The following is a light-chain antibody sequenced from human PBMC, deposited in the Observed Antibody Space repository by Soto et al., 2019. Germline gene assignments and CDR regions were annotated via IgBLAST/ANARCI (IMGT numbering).Light chain of an antibody. J-gene: IGKJ1*01. CDR2: EAS. Sequence: DIQMTQSPSTLSASVGDRVTITCRASQSLNSRLAWYQQKLGKAPKLLIYEASTIETGVPSRFSGSGSGTEFTLTINSLQPDDFASYYCQQYNTSSRTFGQGTKVETK. CDR1: QSLNSR. CDR3: QQYNTSSRT. V-gene: IGKV1-5*03.